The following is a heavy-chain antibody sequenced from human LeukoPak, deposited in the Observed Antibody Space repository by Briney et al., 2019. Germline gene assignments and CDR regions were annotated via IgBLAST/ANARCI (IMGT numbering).Heavy chain of an antibody. Sequence: PSETLSLTCAVYGGSFSGYYWSWIRQPPGKGLEWIGEINHSGSTNYNPSLKSRVTISVDTSKNQFSLKLSSVTAADTAVYCCARGNYDSSGYYYWGQGTLVTVSS. V-gene: IGHV4-34*01. CDR1: GGSFSGYY. CDR2: INHSGST. D-gene: IGHD3-22*01. J-gene: IGHJ4*02. CDR3: ARGNYDSSGYYY.